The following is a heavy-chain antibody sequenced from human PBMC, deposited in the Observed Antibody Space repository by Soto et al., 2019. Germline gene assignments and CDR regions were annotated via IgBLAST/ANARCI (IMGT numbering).Heavy chain of an antibody. CDR3: ARDTQRGYSGYFDS. Sequence: QVQLQESGPGLVKPSQTLSLSCTVSGGSLSSGGYYWSWIRQHPGKGLEWIGFIYYSGSTYYNPSLKSRVTISVDTFQNQFSLKLSSVTAADTAVYYCARDTQRGYSGYFDSWGQGTLVTVSS. J-gene: IGHJ4*02. D-gene: IGHD5-12*01. V-gene: IGHV4-31*03. CDR2: IYYSGST. CDR1: GGSLSSGGYY.